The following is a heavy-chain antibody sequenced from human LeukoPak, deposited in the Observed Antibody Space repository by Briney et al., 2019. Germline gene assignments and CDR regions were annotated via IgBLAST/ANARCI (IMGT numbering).Heavy chain of an antibody. J-gene: IGHJ3*02. CDR3: ARSSGYYHDAFDI. D-gene: IGHD3-22*01. V-gene: IGHV3-48*03. Sequence: GGSLRLSCAASGFTFSSYEMNWVRQAPGKGLEWVSYISSSGNIIYYADSVKGRFTISRDNAKNTLYLQMNSLRAEDTAVYYCARSSGYYHDAFDIWGQGTMVTVSS. CDR1: GFTFSSYE. CDR2: ISSSGNII.